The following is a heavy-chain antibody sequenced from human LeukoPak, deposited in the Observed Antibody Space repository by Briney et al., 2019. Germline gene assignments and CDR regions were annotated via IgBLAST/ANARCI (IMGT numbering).Heavy chain of an antibody. Sequence: SETLSLTCTVSGGSISSSSYYWGWIRQPPGKGLEWIGSIYYSGSTYYNPSLKSRVTISVDTSKNQFSLKLSSVTAADTAVYFCARFSPIVGATFLDYGGQETLVPVP. J-gene: IGHJ4*02. CDR3: ARFSPIVGATFLDY. CDR1: GGSISSSSYY. CDR2: IYYSGST. V-gene: IGHV4-39*01. D-gene: IGHD1-26*01.